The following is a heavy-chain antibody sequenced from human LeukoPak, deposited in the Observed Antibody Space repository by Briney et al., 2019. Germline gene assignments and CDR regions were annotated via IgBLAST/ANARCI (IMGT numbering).Heavy chain of an antibody. J-gene: IGHJ6*02. Sequence: AGGSLRLSCAASGFTFSSYAMHWVRQAPGKGLEWVAVISYDGSNKYYADSVKGRFTISRDNAKNSLYLQMNSLRAEDTAVYYCARNYGSGSYYYYGMDVWGQGTTVTVSS. CDR3: ARNYGSGSYYYYGMDV. CDR1: GFTFSSYA. V-gene: IGHV3-30-3*01. D-gene: IGHD3-10*01. CDR2: ISYDGSNK.